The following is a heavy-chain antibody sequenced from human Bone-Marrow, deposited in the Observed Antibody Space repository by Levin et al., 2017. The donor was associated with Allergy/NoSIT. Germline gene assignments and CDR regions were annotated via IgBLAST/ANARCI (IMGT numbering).Heavy chain of an antibody. Sequence: GGSLRLSCAASGFIFSSHWMSWVRQAPGKGLEWVADVKQDGSVQHYLDSVKGRFTISRDNAQSSLSLLMNSLRAEDTAVYYCARELGTSVVSPYFDYWGQGILVTVSS. J-gene: IGHJ4*02. CDR2: VKQDGSVQ. CDR1: GFIFSSHW. CDR3: ARELGTSVVSPYFDY. D-gene: IGHD4-23*01. V-gene: IGHV3-7*01.